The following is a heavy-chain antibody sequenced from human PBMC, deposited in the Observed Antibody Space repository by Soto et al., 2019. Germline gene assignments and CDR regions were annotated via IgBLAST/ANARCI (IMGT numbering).Heavy chain of an antibody. CDR3: ALWENYYYGMDV. Sequence: PSETLSLTCTVSGGSISSISYYWGWIRQPPGKGLEWIGSIYYSGSTYYNPSLKSRVTISVDTSKNQFSLKLSSVTAADTAVYYCALWENYYYGMDVWGQGTTVTVSS. J-gene: IGHJ6*02. D-gene: IGHD1-26*01. V-gene: IGHV4-39*01. CDR2: IYYSGST. CDR1: GGSISSISYY.